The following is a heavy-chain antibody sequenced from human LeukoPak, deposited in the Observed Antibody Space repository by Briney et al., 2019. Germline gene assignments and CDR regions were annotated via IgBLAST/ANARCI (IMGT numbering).Heavy chain of an antibody. Sequence: SETLSLTCTVSGGSISSGGNYWSWIRQHPGKGLEWIGYIYQRGRTYYNPSLKSRLTMSVDTSKNQFSLKLSSVTAADTAVYYCARDRTGRHYFDTRGQGTLVTVSS. J-gene: IGHJ4*02. CDR2: IYQRGRT. V-gene: IGHV4-31*03. CDR3: ARDRTGRHYFDT. D-gene: IGHD7-27*01. CDR1: GGSISSGGNY.